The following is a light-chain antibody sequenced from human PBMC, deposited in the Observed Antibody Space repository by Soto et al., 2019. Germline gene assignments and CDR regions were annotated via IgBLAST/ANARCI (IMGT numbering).Light chain of an antibody. CDR1: QGISRY. CDR2: AAS. CDR3: QQYYSYART. J-gene: IGKJ2*01. Sequence: AIRMTQSPSSFSASTGDRVTITCRASQGISRYLAWYQQKPGKAPKLLIYAASTLQSGVPSRFSGSGSGTDFTLTISCLQSEDFATYYCQQYYSYARTFGQGTKLEIK. V-gene: IGKV1-8*01.